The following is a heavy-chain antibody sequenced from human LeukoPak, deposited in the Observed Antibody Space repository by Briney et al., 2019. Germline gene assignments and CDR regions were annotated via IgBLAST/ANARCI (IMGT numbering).Heavy chain of an antibody. D-gene: IGHD6-6*01. J-gene: IGHJ4*02. CDR1: GFTFSSYA. CDR2: ISYAGSNK. V-gene: IGHV3-30-3*01. CDR3: AIGGYSSSSVPFDY. Sequence: PGGSLRLSCAASGFTFSSYAMHWVRQAPGKGLEWVAVISYAGSNKYYADSVKGRFTISRDNSKNTLYLQMNSLRAEDTAVYYCAIGGYSSSSVPFDYWGQGTLVTVSS.